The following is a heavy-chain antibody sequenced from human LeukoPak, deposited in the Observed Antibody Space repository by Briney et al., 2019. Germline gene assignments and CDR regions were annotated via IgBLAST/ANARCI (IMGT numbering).Heavy chain of an antibody. CDR3: ANGVDSSGYYPFDY. CDR2: ISGRGRYT. D-gene: IGHD3-22*01. J-gene: IGHJ4*02. CDR1: GFTFSSYP. V-gene: IGHV3-23*01. Sequence: GGSLRLSCAASGFTFSSYPMSWVRQAPGKGLEWVSAISGRGRYTYYTDSVKGRLTISRDNSKNTLYLQMNSLRGEDTAVYYCANGVDSSGYYPFDYWGQGTLVTVSS.